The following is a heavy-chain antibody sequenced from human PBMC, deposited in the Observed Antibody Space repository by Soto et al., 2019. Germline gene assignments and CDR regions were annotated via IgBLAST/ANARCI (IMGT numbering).Heavy chain of an antibody. CDR1: GGTFSSYT. J-gene: IGHJ3*02. V-gene: IGHV1-69*02. CDR2: IIPILGIA. D-gene: IGHD3-9*01. CDR3: ASSHTSLRYFDYPDAFDI. Sequence: SVKVSCKASGGTFSSYTISWVRQAPGQGLEWMGRIIPILGIANYAQKFQGRVTITADKSTSTAYMELSSLRSEDTAVYYCASSHTSLRYFDYPDAFDIWGQGTMVTAS.